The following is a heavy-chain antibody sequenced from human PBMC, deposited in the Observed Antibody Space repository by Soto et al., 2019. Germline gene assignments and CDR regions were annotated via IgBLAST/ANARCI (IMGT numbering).Heavy chain of an antibody. CDR1: GGTFSSYA. J-gene: IGHJ4*02. Sequence: SVKVSCKASGGTFSSYAISWVRQAPGQGLEWMGGIIPIFGTANYAQKFQGRVTITADESTSTAYMELSSLRSEDTAVYYCARGGMYYDILTGYYGRRNFDYWGQGTLVTVS. D-gene: IGHD3-9*01. CDR2: IIPIFGTA. CDR3: ARGGMYYDILTGYYGRRNFDY. V-gene: IGHV1-69*13.